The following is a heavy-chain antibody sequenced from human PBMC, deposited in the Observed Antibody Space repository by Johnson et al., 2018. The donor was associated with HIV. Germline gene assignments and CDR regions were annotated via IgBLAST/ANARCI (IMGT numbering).Heavy chain of an antibody. V-gene: IGHV3-11*04. CDR1: GFTFSDYY. D-gene: IGHD5-24*01. Sequence: QVQLVESGGGVVQPGRSLRLSCAASGFTFSDYYMNWIRQAPGKGLEWVSYISSSGSTIYYADSVKGRFTISRDNAKNSLYLQMNSLRAEDTAVYYCAKDRRDVYTSLGAFDIWGQGTLVTVSS. J-gene: IGHJ3*02. CDR3: AKDRRDVYTSLGAFDI. CDR2: ISSSGSTI.